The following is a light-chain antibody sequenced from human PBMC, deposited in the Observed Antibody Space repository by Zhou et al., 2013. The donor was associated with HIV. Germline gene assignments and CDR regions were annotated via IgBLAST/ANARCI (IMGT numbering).Light chain of an antibody. CDR2: GAS. J-gene: IGKJ1*01. CDR1: QSVYTN. CDR3: QQYNNWPRT. Sequence: EVVMTQSPASLSVSPGERATLSCRASQSVYTNLAWYQQKLGQAPRLLMYGASTRATGIAARFSGSGSGTEFTLTISSLQSEDFAVYYCQQYNNWPRTFGQGTKGGN. V-gene: IGKV3-15*01.